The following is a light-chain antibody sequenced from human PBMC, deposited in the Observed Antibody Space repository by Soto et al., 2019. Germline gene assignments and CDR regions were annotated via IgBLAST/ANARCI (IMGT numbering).Light chain of an antibody. V-gene: IGKV3-15*01. CDR2: DAS. Sequence: ILMTQSPATLSVYPGERPTLSCRASQSVSNNLAWYQQEPGQAPRLLIYDASTRATGIPARFSGSGSGTEFTLTISGLQAEDFAVYYCQQYNNWPPWTFGQGTKVEIK. CDR3: QQYNNWPPWT. CDR1: QSVSNN. J-gene: IGKJ1*01.